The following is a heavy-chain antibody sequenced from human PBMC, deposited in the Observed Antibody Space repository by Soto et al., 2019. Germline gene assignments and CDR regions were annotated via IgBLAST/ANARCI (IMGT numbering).Heavy chain of an antibody. Sequence: SQTMSLTCTVAGGSISSAPSYWSWIRQPPGKGLEWIGHVFYSGRTTYSPSRRSRVSISADTSKNHFSLTLSSTTAAQAAAYFCVGLNPCTIISHWGQGSLVT. CDR3: VGLNPCTIISH. V-gene: IGHV4-39*01. CDR1: GGSISSAPSY. J-gene: IGHJ4*02. CDR2: VFYSGRT. D-gene: IGHD2-8*01.